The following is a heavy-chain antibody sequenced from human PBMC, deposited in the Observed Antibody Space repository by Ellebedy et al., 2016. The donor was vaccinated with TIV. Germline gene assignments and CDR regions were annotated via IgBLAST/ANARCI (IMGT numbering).Heavy chain of an antibody. V-gene: IGHV3-48*02. J-gene: IGHJ4*02. CDR2: ISSSSSTI. CDR3: ASGDGVV. Sequence: GESLKISCAASGFTFSSYSMNWVRQAPGKGLEWVSYISSSSSTIYYADSVKGRFTISRDNAKNSLYLQMNSLRDEDTAVYYWASGDGVVWGQGTLVTVSS. D-gene: IGHD1-26*01. CDR1: GFTFSSYS.